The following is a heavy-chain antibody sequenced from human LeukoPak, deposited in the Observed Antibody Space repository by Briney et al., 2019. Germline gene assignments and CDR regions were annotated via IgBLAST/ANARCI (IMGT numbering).Heavy chain of an antibody. V-gene: IGHV3-11*01. CDR1: GFTFSDYY. D-gene: IGHD6-13*01. CDR2: ISSSGSTI. CDR3: ARDVGTITSIAAAGMALDY. Sequence: PGGSLRLSCAASGFTFSDYYMSWIRQAPGKGLEWVSYISSSGSTIYYADSVKGRFTISRDNAKNSLYLQMNSLRAEDTAVYYCARDVGTITSIAAAGMALDYWGQGTLVTVSS. J-gene: IGHJ4*02.